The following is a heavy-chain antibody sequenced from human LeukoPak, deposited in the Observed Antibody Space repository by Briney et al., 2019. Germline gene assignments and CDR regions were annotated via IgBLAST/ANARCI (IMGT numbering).Heavy chain of an antibody. Sequence: PSETLSLTCTVSGGSISSYYWSWIRQPPGKGLEWIGYIYYSGSTNYNPSLKSRVAISVDTSKNQFSLKLSSVTAADTAVYYCARHNSEYFDYWGQGTLVTVSS. J-gene: IGHJ4*02. CDR1: GGSISSYY. CDR2: IYYSGST. CDR3: ARHNSEYFDY. V-gene: IGHV4-59*08. D-gene: IGHD4-11*01.